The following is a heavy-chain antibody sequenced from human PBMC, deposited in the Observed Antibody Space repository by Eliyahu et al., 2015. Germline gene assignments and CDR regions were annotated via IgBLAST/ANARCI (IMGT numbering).Heavy chain of an antibody. Sequence: QVQLVQSGAEVKKPGASVXVSCRXSGYXXTSYYXHGVRQAPGQGLEXLGIINPSAGNTKNAQKFRGRVSMTRDTSTNTVYMELSSLRSDDTAVYYCAGSGDDSDFDYWGQGTLVTVSS. D-gene: IGHD2-21*02. CDR2: INPSAGNT. J-gene: IGHJ4*02. V-gene: IGHV1-46*01. CDR3: AGSGDDSDFDY. CDR1: GYXXTSYY.